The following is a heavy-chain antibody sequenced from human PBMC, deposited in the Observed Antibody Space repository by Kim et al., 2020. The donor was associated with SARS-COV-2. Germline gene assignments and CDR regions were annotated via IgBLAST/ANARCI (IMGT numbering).Heavy chain of an antibody. Sequence: SVKVSCKASGGTFSSYAISWVRQAPGQGLEWMGGIIPIFGTANYAQKFQGRVTITADESTSTAYMELSSLRSEDTAVYYCARVGSSGYQFPLYWYFDLWGRGTLVTVSS. V-gene: IGHV1-69*13. CDR2: IIPIFGTA. J-gene: IGHJ2*01. D-gene: IGHD3-3*01. CDR3: ARVGSSGYQFPLYWYFDL. CDR1: GGTFSSYA.